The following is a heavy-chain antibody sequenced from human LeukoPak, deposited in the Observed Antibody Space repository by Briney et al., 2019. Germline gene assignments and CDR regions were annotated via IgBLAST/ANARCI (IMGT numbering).Heavy chain of an antibody. J-gene: IGHJ4*02. Sequence: ASVKVSCKASGYTFTGYYMHWVRQAPGKPLERMGRINPNSGGTNYAQKFQGRVTMTRDTSISTAYMELSRLRSDDTAVYYCARDRRIAVAGTGDYWGQGTLVTVSS. CDR3: ARDRRIAVAGTGDY. CDR1: GYTFTGYY. D-gene: IGHD6-19*01. CDR2: INPNSGGT. V-gene: IGHV1-2*06.